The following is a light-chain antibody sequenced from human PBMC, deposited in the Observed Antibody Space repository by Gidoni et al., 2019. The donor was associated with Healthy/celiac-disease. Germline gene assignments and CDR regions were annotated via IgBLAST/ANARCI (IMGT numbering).Light chain of an antibody. CDR2: AAS. J-gene: IGKJ4*02. V-gene: IGKV1-9*01. Sequence: DIQLTQSPSFLSASVGDRVTITCRASQGISSYLAWYQQKPGNAPKLLIYAASTLQSGVPSRVRGSGSGTEFNLTISSLQLEDVATYDCQRLNSHTGRTFGGGTKVEIK. CDR3: QRLNSHTGRT. CDR1: QGISSY.